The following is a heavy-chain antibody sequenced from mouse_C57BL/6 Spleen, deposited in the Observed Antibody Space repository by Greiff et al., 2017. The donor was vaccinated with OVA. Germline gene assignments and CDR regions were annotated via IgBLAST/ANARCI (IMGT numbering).Heavy chain of an antibody. CDR2: IYPGSGNT. D-gene: IGHD2-2*01. CDR1: GYTFTDYY. CDR3: ARYGYDGYFDV. J-gene: IGHJ1*03. Sequence: QVQLKESGAELVRPGASVKLSCKASGYTFTDYYINWVKQRPGQGLEWIARIYPGSGNTYYNEKFKGKATLTAEKSSSTAYMQLSSLTSEDSAVYFCARYGYDGYFDVWGTGTTVTVSS. V-gene: IGHV1-76*01.